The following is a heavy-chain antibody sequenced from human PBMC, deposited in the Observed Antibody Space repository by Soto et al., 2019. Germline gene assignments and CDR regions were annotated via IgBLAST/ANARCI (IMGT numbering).Heavy chain of an antibody. CDR1: GGSFSGYY. CDR2: INHSGST. V-gene: IGHV4-34*01. D-gene: IGHD3-3*01. CDR3: ARGRRGTYYDFWSGYYSHWFDP. J-gene: IGHJ5*02. Sequence: RSLTCAVYGGSFSGYYWSWIRQPPGKGLEWXGEINHSGSTNYNPSLKSRVTISVDTSKNQFSLKLSSVTAADTAVYYCARGRRGTYYDFWSGYYSHWFDPWGQGTLVTVSS.